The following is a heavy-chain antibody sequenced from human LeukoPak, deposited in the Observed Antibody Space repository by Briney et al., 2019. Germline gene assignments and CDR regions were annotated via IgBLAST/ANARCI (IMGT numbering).Heavy chain of an antibody. V-gene: IGHV3-23*01. Sequence: GGSLRLSCAASGFSFSDYAMNWVRQAPGKGLEWVSVISGSGGGTYYADSVKGRFTISRVNFKNTLYLQLNSLRAEDTATYYCAKGSNRGANFYYYYGMDVWGQGTTVTVSS. CDR2: ISGSGGGT. J-gene: IGHJ6*02. D-gene: IGHD3-10*01. CDR3: AKGSNRGANFYYYYGMDV. CDR1: GFSFSDYA.